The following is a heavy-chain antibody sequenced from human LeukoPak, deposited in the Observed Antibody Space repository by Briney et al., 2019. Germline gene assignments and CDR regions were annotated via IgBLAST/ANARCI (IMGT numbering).Heavy chain of an antibody. V-gene: IGHV3-33*01. D-gene: IGHD3-10*01. CDR2: IWYDGSNK. CDR3: ARDSRAQLWFGFFDY. J-gene: IGHJ4*02. CDR1: GFTFSSYG. Sequence: PGRSLRLSCAASGFTFSSYGMHWVRQAPGKGLEWVAVIWYDGSNKYYADSVKGRFTISRDNSKNTLYLQMNSPRDEDTAVYYCARDSRAQLWFGFFDYWGQGTLVTVSS.